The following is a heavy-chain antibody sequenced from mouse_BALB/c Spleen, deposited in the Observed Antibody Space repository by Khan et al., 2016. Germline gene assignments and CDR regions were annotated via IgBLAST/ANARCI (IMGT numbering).Heavy chain of an antibody. V-gene: IGHV3-2*02. J-gene: IGHJ2*01. Sequence: VQLKQSGPGLVKPSQSLSLTCTVTGYSITSDYAWNWIRQFPGNQLEWMGYISYSGSTSYNPSLKSRISITRDTSKNQFFLQLNSVTTEATATDYCARSRGNYFDYWCQGTTLTVSS. CDR3: ARSRGNYFDY. CDR1: GYSITSDYA. CDR2: ISYSGST.